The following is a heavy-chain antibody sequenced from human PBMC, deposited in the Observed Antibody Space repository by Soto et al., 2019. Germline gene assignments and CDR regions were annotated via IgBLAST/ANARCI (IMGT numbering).Heavy chain of an antibody. D-gene: IGHD3-22*01. Sequence: QVQVVESGGGVVQPGRSLRLSCAASGFTFSSYAMHWVRQAPGKGLEWVAVISYDGSNQYYADSVKGRFTISRDNSKNTLYLQMNSLRAEDTAVYYCARDSRYPENYYDSSGYYHPGAFDIWGQGTMVTVSS. CDR1: GFTFSSYA. J-gene: IGHJ3*02. CDR3: ARDSRYPENYYDSSGYYHPGAFDI. CDR2: ISYDGSNQ. V-gene: IGHV3-30-3*01.